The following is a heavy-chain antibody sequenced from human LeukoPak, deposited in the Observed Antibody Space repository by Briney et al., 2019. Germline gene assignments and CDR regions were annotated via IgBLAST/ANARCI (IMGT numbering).Heavy chain of an antibody. D-gene: IGHD6-13*01. Sequence: GGSLRLSCLGSGFTFRNYPMSWVRQAPGKGLEWMAVISYDGNTKYYADSVKGRFTISRDNSKNTLYLQMNSLRAEDTAVYYCARAGPSRSWHQFDYWGQGALVTVSS. J-gene: IGHJ4*02. V-gene: IGHV3-30*14. CDR2: ISYDGNTK. CDR3: ARAGPSRSWHQFDY. CDR1: GFTFRNYP.